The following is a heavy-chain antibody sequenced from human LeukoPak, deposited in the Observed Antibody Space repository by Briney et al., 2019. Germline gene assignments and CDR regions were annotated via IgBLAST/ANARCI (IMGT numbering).Heavy chain of an antibody. D-gene: IGHD3-16*02. CDR3: ARGGPITFGGVIVIPPDY. CDR1: GFTFSSYA. V-gene: IGHV3-30-3*01. J-gene: IGHJ4*02. Sequence: TGGSLRLSCAASGFTFSSYAMHWVRQAPGKGLEWVAVISYDGSNKYYADSVKGRFTISRDNSKNTLYLQTNSLRAEYTAVYYCARGGPITFGGVIVIPPDYWGQGTLVTVSS. CDR2: ISYDGSNK.